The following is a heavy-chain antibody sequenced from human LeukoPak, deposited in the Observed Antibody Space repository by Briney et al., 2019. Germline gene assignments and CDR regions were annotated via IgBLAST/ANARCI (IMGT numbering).Heavy chain of an antibody. CDR2: ISWSGGDK. CDR3: AKGQYSGYDSQPDY. V-gene: IGHV3-9*01. Sequence: GGSLRLSCAASGFKFDDYAMHWVRQTPGKGLQWVSGISWSGGDKGYEDPVKGRFTISRDNAKNSLFLEMNTVRSEDTAIYYCAKGQYSGYDSQPDYWGQGTLVTVSS. J-gene: IGHJ4*02. CDR1: GFKFDDYA. D-gene: IGHD5-12*01.